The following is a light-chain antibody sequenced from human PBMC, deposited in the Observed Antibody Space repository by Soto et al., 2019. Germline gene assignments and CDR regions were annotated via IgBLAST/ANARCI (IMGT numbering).Light chain of an antibody. J-gene: IGKJ5*01. Sequence: IVLTQSPATLSSFPGDRVTLSCRASQSVSSNLAWYQHKPGQAPRLLIHGASTRATGIPARFSGSGSGTEFSLTISSLQSEDFAVYYCQQYNNWPPITFGQGTRLEIK. CDR3: QQYNNWPPIT. CDR1: QSVSSN. V-gene: IGKV3-15*01. CDR2: GAS.